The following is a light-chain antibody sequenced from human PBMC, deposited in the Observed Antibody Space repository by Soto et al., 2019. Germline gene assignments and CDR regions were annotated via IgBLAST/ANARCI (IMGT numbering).Light chain of an antibody. V-gene: IGLV2-14*01. J-gene: IGLJ1*01. CDR2: EVS. Sequence: QSVLTQPASVSGSPGQSITISCTGTSSDVGGYNHVSWYQQHPGKAPKVMIYEVSKRPSGVSNRFSGSKSGNTASLTISGLQAEDEADYYCSSYTSSSTRVFGTGTKLTVL. CDR1: SSDVGGYNH. CDR3: SSYTSSSTRV.